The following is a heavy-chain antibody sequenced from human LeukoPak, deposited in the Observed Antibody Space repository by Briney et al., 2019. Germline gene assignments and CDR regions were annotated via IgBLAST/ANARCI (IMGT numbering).Heavy chain of an antibody. CDR1: GFTFSDYY. CDR2: ISSSSSYT. D-gene: IGHD5-12*01. J-gene: IGHJ4*02. V-gene: IGHV3-11*05. Sequence: GGSLRLSCAASGFTFSDYYMSWLRQAPGKGLEWVSYISSSSSYTDYADSVKGRFTISRDNAKNSLNLQMNSLRAEDTAVYYCARDSGYSGYSDYWGRGTLVTVSS. CDR3: ARDSGYSGYSDY.